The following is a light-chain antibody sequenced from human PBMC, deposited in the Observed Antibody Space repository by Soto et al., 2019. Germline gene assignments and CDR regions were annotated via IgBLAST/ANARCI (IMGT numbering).Light chain of an antibody. Sequence: QSALTQPASVSGSPGQSFTISCTGTSSDVGGYKFVSWYQQYPGKAPKLMIFDVTNRPSGVSNRFSGSKSGNTASLTISGLQPEDEADYYCSSSTSSTTLIFGGGTQLTVL. V-gene: IGLV2-14*01. CDR3: SSSTSSTTLI. J-gene: IGLJ7*01. CDR2: DVT. CDR1: SSDVGGYKF.